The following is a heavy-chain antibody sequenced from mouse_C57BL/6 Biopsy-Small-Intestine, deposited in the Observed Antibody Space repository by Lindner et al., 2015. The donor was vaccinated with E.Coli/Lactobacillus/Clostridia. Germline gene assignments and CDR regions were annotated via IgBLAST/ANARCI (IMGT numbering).Heavy chain of an antibody. CDR3: ARRLDSSGLYAMDY. CDR2: INPNYGTT. V-gene: IGHV1-39*01. Sequence: VQLQESGPELVKPGASVKISCKASGYSFTDYNMNWVKQSNGKSLEWIGVINPNYGTTSYNQKFKGKATLTVDQSSSTAYMQLNSLTSEDSAVYFCARRLDSSGLYAMDYWGQGTSVTVSS. D-gene: IGHD3-2*02. J-gene: IGHJ4*01. CDR1: GYSFTDYN.